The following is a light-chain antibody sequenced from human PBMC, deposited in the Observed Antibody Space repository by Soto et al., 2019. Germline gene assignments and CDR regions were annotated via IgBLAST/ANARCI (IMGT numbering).Light chain of an antibody. V-gene: IGKV3-15*01. J-gene: IGKJ1*01. Sequence: EIVMTQSPATLSVSPGERATLSCRASQSVSSNLAWYQQKPGQAPRLLIYGASTRATGIPARFSGSGSGTECTLTISGLQSEDFAVYYCQQYNNWGTFGQGTKVEIK. CDR3: QQYNNWGT. CDR2: GAS. CDR1: QSVSSN.